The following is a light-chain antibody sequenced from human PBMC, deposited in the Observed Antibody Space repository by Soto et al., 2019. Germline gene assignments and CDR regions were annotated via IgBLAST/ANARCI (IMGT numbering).Light chain of an antibody. V-gene: IGKV1-9*01. Sequence: IQLTQSPSFLAASVGDRVTITCRASQGIASFLAWYQQKPGKAPKLLIYSATTLQTGVSSRFSGSRSGPEFTLTISSLQPEDFATYYCQQLNSYPYTFAQGTKLEIK. J-gene: IGKJ2*01. CDR2: SAT. CDR3: QQLNSYPYT. CDR1: QGIASF.